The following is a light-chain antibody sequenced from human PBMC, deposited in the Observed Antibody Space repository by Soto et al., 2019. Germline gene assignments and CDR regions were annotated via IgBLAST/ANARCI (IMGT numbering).Light chain of an antibody. V-gene: IGLV2-14*01. CDR1: SSDVGGYNY. J-gene: IGLJ1*01. Sequence: SALTQPASVSGSPGQSITISCTGTSSDVGGYNYVSWYQQHPGKAPKLMIYDVSNRPSGVSNRFSGSKSGNTASLTISGLQAEAEADYYCSSYTSSSTLYVFGTGTKVTVL. CDR3: SSYTSSSTLYV. CDR2: DVS.